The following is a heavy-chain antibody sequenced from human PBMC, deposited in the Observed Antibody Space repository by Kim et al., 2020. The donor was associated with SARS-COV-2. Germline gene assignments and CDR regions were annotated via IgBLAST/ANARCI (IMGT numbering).Heavy chain of an antibody. CDR3: ARESRRSYSIGVDFDY. D-gene: IGHD1-26*01. J-gene: IGHJ4*01. CDR2: INHSGST. CDR1: GGSFSGYY. V-gene: IGHV4-34*01. Sequence: SETLSLTCAVYGGSFSGYYWSWIRQPPGKGLEWMGEINHSGSTNYNPSLKSRVTISVDTSKNQFSLKLSSVTAADTAVYYCARESRRSYSIGVDFDYWG.